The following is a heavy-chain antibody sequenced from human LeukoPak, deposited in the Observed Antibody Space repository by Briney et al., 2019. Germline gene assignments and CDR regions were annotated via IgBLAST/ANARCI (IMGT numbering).Heavy chain of an antibody. V-gene: IGHV1-69*13. D-gene: IGHD2-2*01. CDR2: IIPIFGTA. Sequence: SVKVSCKASGGTFSSYAISWVRQAPGQGLEWMGGIIPIFGTANYAQKYQGRVTITADESTSTAYMELSSLRSEDTAVYYCARVKRGYCSSTSCSSWFDPWGQGTLVTVSS. CDR3: ARVKRGYCSSTSCSSWFDP. J-gene: IGHJ5*02. CDR1: GGTFSSYA.